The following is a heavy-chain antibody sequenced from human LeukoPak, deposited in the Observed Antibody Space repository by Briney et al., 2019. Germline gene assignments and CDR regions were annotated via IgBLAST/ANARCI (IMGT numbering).Heavy chain of an antibody. J-gene: IGHJ4*02. D-gene: IGHD6-13*01. CDR1: GFIFSSYW. V-gene: IGHV3-7*05. CDR2: IKQDGSEK. Sequence: HPGGSLRLSCAASGFIFSSYWMSWVRQAPGKGLEWVANIKQDGSEKYYVDSVKGRFTISRDNAKNSLYLQMNSRRAEDTVVYYWAREAAGAHPDYWGQGTLVVVSA. CDR3: AREAAGAHPDY.